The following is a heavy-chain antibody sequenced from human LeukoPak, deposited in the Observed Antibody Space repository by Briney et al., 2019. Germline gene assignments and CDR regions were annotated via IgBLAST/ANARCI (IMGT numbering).Heavy chain of an antibody. Sequence: SETLSLTCTVSGGSISSYYWSWIRQPPGKGLEWIGYIYYSGSTSYNPSLKSRVTISVDTSKNQFSLKLSSVTAADTAVYYCARWGIAADFDYWGQGTLVTVSS. J-gene: IGHJ4*02. D-gene: IGHD6-13*01. CDR2: IYYSGST. CDR3: ARWGIAADFDY. V-gene: IGHV4-59*01. CDR1: GGSISSYY.